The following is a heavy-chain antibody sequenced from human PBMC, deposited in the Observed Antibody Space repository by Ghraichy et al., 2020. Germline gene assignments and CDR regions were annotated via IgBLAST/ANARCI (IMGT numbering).Heavy chain of an antibody. J-gene: IGHJ6*02. CDR1: GFTFSSYW. CDR2: INSDGSST. Sequence: GGSLRLSCAASGFTFSSYWMHWVRQAPGKGLVWVSRINSDGSSTSYADSVKGRFTISRDDAKNTLYLQMNSLRAEDTAVYYCARYCSNSSCLSGLDVWGQGTTVTGSS. V-gene: IGHV3-74*01. CDR3: ARYCSNSSCLSGLDV. D-gene: IGHD2-2*01.